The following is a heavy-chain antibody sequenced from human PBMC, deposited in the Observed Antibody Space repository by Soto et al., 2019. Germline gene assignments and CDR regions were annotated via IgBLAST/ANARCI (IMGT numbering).Heavy chain of an antibody. D-gene: IGHD6-13*01. J-gene: IGHJ4*02. CDR1: GYTFTGYY. V-gene: IGHV1-2*04. CDR3: ARALIAAAGTPYFDY. CDR2: INPNSGGT. Sequence: ASVKVSCKASGYTFTGYYMHWVRQAPGQGLEWMGWINPNSGGTNYAQKFQGWVTMTRDTSISTAYMELSRLRSDDTAVYYCARALIAAAGTPYFDYWGQGTLVTVSS.